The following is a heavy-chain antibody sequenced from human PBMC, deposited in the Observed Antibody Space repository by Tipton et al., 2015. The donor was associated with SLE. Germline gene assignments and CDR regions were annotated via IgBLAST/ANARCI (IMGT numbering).Heavy chain of an antibody. J-gene: IGHJ6*03. CDR3: ARGVISGTPYYYYNYMDV. CDR2: ISAYNGNT. V-gene: IGHV1-18*01. Sequence: QSGPEVKKPGASVKVSCKASGYTFTSYGISWVRQAPGQGLEWMGWISAYNGNTNYAQKLQGRVTITTDESTSTAYMELSSLRSDDTAVYYCARGVISGTPYYYYNYMDVWGKGTPVTVSS. CDR1: GYTFTSYG. D-gene: IGHD1-20*01.